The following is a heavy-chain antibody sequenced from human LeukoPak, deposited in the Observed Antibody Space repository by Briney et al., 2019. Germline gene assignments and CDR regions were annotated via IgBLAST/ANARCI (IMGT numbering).Heavy chain of an antibody. J-gene: IGHJ1*01. D-gene: IGHD6-13*01. CDR2: IYHSGST. CDR3: ARKSGWGYSSSWYGEYFQH. CDR1: GYSISSGYY. Sequence: SETLSLTCTVSGYSISSGYYWGWIRQPPGKGLEWIGSIYHSGSTYYNPSLKSRVTISVDTSKNQFSLKLSSVTAADTAVYYCARKSGWGYSSSWYGEYFQHWGQGTLVTVSS. V-gene: IGHV4-38-2*02.